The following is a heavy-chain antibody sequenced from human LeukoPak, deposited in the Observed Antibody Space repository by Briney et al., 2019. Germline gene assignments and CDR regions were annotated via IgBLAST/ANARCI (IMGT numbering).Heavy chain of an antibody. Sequence: SQTLSLTCAISGDSVSSKSAAWNWIRQSPSRGLEWLGRTYYRSKWHNGYAASVKSRITINPDTSKNQFSLHLNSVTPEDTAVYYCVRSAGPLDYWGQGTLVTVSS. CDR3: VRSAGPLDY. CDR1: GDSVSSKSAA. V-gene: IGHV6-1*01. J-gene: IGHJ4*02. CDR2: TYYRSKWHN.